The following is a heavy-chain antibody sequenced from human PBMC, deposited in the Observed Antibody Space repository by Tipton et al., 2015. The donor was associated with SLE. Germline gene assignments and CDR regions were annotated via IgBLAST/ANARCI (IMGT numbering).Heavy chain of an antibody. CDR1: GFTFDDYG. D-gene: IGHD3-3*01. V-gene: IGHV3-9*01. CDR3: AKDVSDFWSGYTGYFDY. J-gene: IGHJ4*02. CDR2: ISWNSGSI. Sequence: SLRLSCAASGFTFDDYGMHWVRQAPGKGLEWVSGISWNSGSIGYADSVKGRFTISRDNAKNTLYLQMNSLRAEDTAVYYCAKDVSDFWSGYTGYFDYWGQGTLVTVSS.